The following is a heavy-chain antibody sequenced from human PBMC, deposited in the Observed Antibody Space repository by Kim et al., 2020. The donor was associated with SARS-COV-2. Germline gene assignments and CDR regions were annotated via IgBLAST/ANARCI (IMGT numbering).Heavy chain of an antibody. CDR2: FFYSGST. V-gene: IGHV4-39*01. D-gene: IGHD3-10*01. CDR1: GVSIRNSGYF. J-gene: IGHJ5*02. Sequence: SETLSLTCAVSGVSIRNSGYFWGWIRQPPGKGLEWIGAFFYSGSTYYNPSLKSRVTMFVDTSTNQFSLGLSSVTAADAAVYYCVRQRREFDTFNWFDPWGQGTLVTVSS. CDR3: VRQRREFDTFNWFDP.